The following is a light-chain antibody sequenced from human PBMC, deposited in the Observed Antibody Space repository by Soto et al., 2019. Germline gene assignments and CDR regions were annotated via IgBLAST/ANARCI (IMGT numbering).Light chain of an antibody. V-gene: IGKV3-15*01. J-gene: IGKJ3*01. Sequence: EIVMTQSQATLSVSPGERATLSCRASQSVSSNLAWYQQKPGQAPRLLIYGASTRATGIPARFSGSGSGTEFTLTISSLQSEDFAVYYCQQYNNWLPFTFGPGTKVDIK. CDR1: QSVSSN. CDR3: QQYNNWLPFT. CDR2: GAS.